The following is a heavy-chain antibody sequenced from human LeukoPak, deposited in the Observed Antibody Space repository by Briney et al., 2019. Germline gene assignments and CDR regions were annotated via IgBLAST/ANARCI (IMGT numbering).Heavy chain of an antibody. J-gene: IGHJ4*02. CDR1: GFTFSSYW. CDR3: ASERYCSGGSCYSGGY. V-gene: IGHV3-7*01. Sequence: GGSPRLSCAASGFTFSSYWMSWVRQAPGEGLEWVANIKQDGSEKHYVDSVKGRFTISRDNAKNSLYLQMNSLRAEDTAVYYCASERYCSGGSCYSGGYWGQGTLVTVSS. CDR2: IKQDGSEK. D-gene: IGHD2-15*01.